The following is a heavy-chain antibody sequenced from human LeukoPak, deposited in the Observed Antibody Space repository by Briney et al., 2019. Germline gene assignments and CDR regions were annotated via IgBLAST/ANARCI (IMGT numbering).Heavy chain of an antibody. CDR1: GFTFSNYA. Sequence: GGSLRLSCAASGFTFSNYAMTWVRLAPGKGLEWVSAVDGSGGTTYYADSVKGRFTISRDYSKNTLSLQMNSLRAEDTAVYYCAKVRGSGWYFDYWGQGTLVTVSS. V-gene: IGHV3-23*01. J-gene: IGHJ4*02. D-gene: IGHD6-19*01. CDR2: VDGSGGTT. CDR3: AKVRGSGWYFDY.